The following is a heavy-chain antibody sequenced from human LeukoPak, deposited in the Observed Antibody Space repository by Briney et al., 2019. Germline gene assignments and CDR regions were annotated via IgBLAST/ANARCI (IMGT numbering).Heavy chain of an antibody. CDR3: AKDRTWALDY. CDR1: GFAFNTYG. D-gene: IGHD7-27*01. CDR2: IRGNGGTT. V-gene: IGHV3-23*01. J-gene: IGHJ4*02. Sequence: GGSLRLSCAASGFAFNTYGMSGVRPAPGKGREWVSAIRGNGGTTYYSDSVKGRFTISRDNSRNTLYLQMNSLRAEDTAVYYCAKDRTWALDYWGQGTLVTVSS.